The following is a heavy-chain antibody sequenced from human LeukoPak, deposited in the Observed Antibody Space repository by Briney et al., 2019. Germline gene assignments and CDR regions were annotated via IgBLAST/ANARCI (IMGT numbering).Heavy chain of an antibody. CDR1: GFTFSSYA. CDR3: ASSNTVTTLRSYGMDV. CDR2: TSYDGSNK. V-gene: IGHV3-30*01. J-gene: IGHJ6*02. Sequence: GGSLRLSCAASGFTFSSYAMHWVRQAPGKGLEWVAVTSYDGSNKYYADSVKGRFTISRDNSKNTLYLQMNSLRAEDTAVYYCASSNTVTTLRSYGMDVWGQGTTVTVSS. D-gene: IGHD4-17*01.